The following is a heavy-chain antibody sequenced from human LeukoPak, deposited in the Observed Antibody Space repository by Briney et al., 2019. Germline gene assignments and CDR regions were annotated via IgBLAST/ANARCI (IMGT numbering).Heavy chain of an antibody. CDR2: MNPNSGNT. D-gene: IGHD4-17*01. CDR1: GYTFTSYD. V-gene: IGHV1-8*01. J-gene: IGHJ3*02. CDR3: ARTTRSRPAFDI. Sequence: ASVKVSCKASGYTFTSYDINWVRQATGQGLEWMGWMNPNSGNTGYAQKFQGRVTMTRNTSISTAYMELSSLRSEDTAVYYCARTTRSRPAFDIWGQGTMVTVSS.